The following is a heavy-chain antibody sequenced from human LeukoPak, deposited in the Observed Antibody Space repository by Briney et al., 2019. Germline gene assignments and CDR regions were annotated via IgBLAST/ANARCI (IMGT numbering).Heavy chain of an antibody. D-gene: IGHD1-14*01. Sequence: ASVKVSCKASGYTFTRYYMHWVRQAPGQGLEWMGIINPSGGSTSYAQKFQGRVTMTRDMSTSTVYMELSSLRSEDTAVYYCARVRKGYYYMDVWGKGTTVTVSS. V-gene: IGHV1-46*01. J-gene: IGHJ6*03. CDR1: GYTFTRYY. CDR3: ARVRKGYYYMDV. CDR2: INPSGGST.